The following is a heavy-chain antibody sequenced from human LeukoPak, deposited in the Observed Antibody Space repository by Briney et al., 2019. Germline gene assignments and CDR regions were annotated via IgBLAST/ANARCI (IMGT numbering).Heavy chain of an antibody. D-gene: IGHD6-6*01. CDR3: ARDGKYSSSLHYYGMDV. CDR2: FDPEDGET. V-gene: IGHV1-24*01. CDR1: GYTLTELS. Sequence: GASVKVSCKVSGYTLTELSMHWVRQAPGKGLEWMGGFDPEDGETIYAQKFQGRVTMTEDTSTDTAYMELSSLRSEDTAVYYCARDGKYSSSLHYYGMDVWGQGTTVTVSS. J-gene: IGHJ6*02.